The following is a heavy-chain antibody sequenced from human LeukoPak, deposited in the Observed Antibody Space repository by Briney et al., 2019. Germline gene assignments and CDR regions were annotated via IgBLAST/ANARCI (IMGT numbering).Heavy chain of an antibody. Sequence: PGGSLRLSCAASGFTFSSYSMNRVRQAPGKGLEWVSSISSSSSYIYYADSVKGRFTISRDNAKNSLYLQMNSLRAEDTAVYYCARIERGTFDYWGQGTLVTVSS. V-gene: IGHV3-21*01. CDR2: ISSSSSYI. CDR3: ARIERGTFDY. CDR1: GFTFSSYS. J-gene: IGHJ4*02. D-gene: IGHD1/OR15-1a*01.